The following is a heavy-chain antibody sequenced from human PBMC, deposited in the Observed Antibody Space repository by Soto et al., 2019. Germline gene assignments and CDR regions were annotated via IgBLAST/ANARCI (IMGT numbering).Heavy chain of an antibody. V-gene: IGHV4-4*02. CDR3: DGAAMGGSMWPFDY. CDR2: NYHSGGT. CDR1: GGSISSSNW. J-gene: IGHJ4*02. D-gene: IGHD3-16*01. Sequence: QVQLQESGPGLVKPSGTLSLTCAVSGGSISSSNWWRWVRQPPGKGLERVGENYHSGGTNYNPTRRRRVTITVEKSKDKFTLKLSSATAADTAVYYFDGAAMGGSMWPFDYWGQGTLVTVSS.